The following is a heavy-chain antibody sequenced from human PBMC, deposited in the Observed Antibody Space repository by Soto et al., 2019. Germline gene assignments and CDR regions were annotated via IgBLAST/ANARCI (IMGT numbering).Heavy chain of an antibody. CDR1: GFTFSSYD. J-gene: IGHJ3*02. D-gene: IGHD4-17*01. V-gene: IGHV3-13*01. Sequence: EVQLVESGGGLVQPGGSLRLSCAASGFTFSSYDMHWVRQATGKGLEWVSAIGTAGDTYYPGSVKGRFTISRENAKNSLYLQMNSLRAGDTAVYYWARADYGGNSYAFDIWGQGTMVTVSS. CDR3: ARADYGGNSYAFDI. CDR2: IGTAGDT.